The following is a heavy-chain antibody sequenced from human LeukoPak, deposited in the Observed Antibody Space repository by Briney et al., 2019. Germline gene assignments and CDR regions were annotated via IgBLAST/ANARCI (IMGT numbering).Heavy chain of an antibody. J-gene: IGHJ3*01. CDR3: AKDIQLST. D-gene: IGHD3-16*02. CDR1: GFTFSDSA. CDR2: ISSSGGNT. Sequence: GGSLRLSCAASGFTFSDSAMTWVRQVPGKGLEWVSLISSSGGNTYYADSVKGRFTISRDNSKNTLSLQMNSLRVEATAIYYCAKDIQLSTWGLGTMVTVSS. V-gene: IGHV3-23*01.